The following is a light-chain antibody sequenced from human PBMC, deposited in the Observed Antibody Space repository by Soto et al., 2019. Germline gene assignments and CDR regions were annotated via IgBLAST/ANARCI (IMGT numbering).Light chain of an antibody. V-gene: IGLV1-51*01. Sequence: QSALTQPASVSGSPGQTITISCTGTSSDVGGYNTVSWYQHHPGKAPKLIIYDDNKRPSGIPDRFSGSKSGTSATLGITGFQTGDEADYYCGSWDSSLSAYVFGTGTKVTVL. CDR3: GSWDSSLSAYV. J-gene: IGLJ1*01. CDR2: DDN. CDR1: SSDVGGYNT.